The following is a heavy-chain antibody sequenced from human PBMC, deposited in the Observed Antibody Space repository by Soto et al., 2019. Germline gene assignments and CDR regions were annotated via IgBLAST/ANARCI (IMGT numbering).Heavy chain of an antibody. CDR3: ARGFPYDYGSGSYLSLDY. CDR1: GYTFTGYY. J-gene: IGHJ4*02. V-gene: IGHV1-2*04. D-gene: IGHD3-10*01. Sequence: QVQLVQSGAEVKKPGASVKVSCKASGYTFTGYYMHWVRQAPGQGLEWMGWINPNSGGTNYAQKFQGWVTMTRDTSISAAYLELSRLRADDPAVYYCARGFPYDYGSGSYLSLDYWGQGTLVTVSS. CDR2: INPNSGGT.